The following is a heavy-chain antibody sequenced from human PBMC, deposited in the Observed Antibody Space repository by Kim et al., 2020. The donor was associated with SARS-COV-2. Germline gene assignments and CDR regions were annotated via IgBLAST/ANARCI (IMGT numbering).Heavy chain of an antibody. Sequence: GGSLRLSCAASGFTFSSYGMHWVRQAPGKGLGWVAVIWYDGSNKYYADSVKGRFTISRDNSKNTLYLQMNSLRAEDTAVYYCARDRSWNERFDYWGQGTLVTVSS. CDR3: ARDRSWNERFDY. V-gene: IGHV3-33*01. D-gene: IGHD1-1*01. J-gene: IGHJ4*02. CDR2: IWYDGSNK. CDR1: GFTFSSYG.